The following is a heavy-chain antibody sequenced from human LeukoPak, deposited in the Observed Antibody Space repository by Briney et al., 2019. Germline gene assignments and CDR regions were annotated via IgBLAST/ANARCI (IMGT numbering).Heavy chain of an antibody. CDR2: INAGNGNT. D-gene: IGHD4-17*01. CDR1: GYTFTSYY. Sequence: GASVTVSCKASGYTFTSYYMHWVRQAPGQRLEWMGWINAGNGNTKYSQEFQGRVTITRDTSASTAYMELSSLRSEDMAVYYCARALYGDYFPYFDYWGQGTLVTVSS. V-gene: IGHV1-3*03. J-gene: IGHJ4*02. CDR3: ARALYGDYFPYFDY.